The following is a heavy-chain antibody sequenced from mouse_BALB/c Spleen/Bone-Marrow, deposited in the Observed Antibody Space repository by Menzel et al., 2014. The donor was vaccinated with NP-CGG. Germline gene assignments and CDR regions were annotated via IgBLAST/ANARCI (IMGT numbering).Heavy chain of an antibody. Sequence: QVQLQQSGAELVRPGNSVKVSCKASGYAFTNYLIEWVKQRPGQGLEWIGVINPGSGGTNYNEKFKGKATLTADKSSSTAYMQLSSLTSDDSAVYFCARGITTGYFDYWGQGTTLTVSS. V-gene: IGHV1-54*01. CDR1: GYAFTNYL. CDR2: INPGSGGT. D-gene: IGHD1-1*01. CDR3: ARGITTGYFDY. J-gene: IGHJ2*01.